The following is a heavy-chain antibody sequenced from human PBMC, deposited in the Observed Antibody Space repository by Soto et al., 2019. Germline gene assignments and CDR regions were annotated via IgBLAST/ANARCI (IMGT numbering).Heavy chain of an antibody. J-gene: IGHJ4*02. CDR2: LLNDGTRR. V-gene: IGHV3-30*04. Sequence: GGSLRLSCAASGFTLSSYAMHWVRQAPGKGLEWVAVLLNDGTRRYYADSVKGRFTISRDSSENTLYLQMNSLRPEDTAVYFCAREYNWNYILGYWGQGTLVTVSS. CDR3: AREYNWNYILGY. D-gene: IGHD1-7*01. CDR1: GFTLSSYA.